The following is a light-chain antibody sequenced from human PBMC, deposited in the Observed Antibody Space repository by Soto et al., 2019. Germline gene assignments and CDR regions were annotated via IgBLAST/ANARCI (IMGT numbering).Light chain of an antibody. CDR1: SSDVGSYNL. V-gene: IGLV2-23*02. CDR3: CSYAGTSTYYV. CDR2: EVT. Sequence: QSALTQRASASGSPGLSITISCTGTSSDVGSYNLVSWYQQHPGKAPKLMISEVTKRPSGVSNRFSGSKSGNTASLTISGLQAEDGTDYYCCSYAGTSTYYVFGTGTKVTVL. J-gene: IGLJ1*01.